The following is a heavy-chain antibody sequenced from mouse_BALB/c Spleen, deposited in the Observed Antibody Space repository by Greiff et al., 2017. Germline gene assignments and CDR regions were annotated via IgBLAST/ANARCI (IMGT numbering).Heavy chain of an antibody. D-gene: IGHD1-1*01. CDR2: IYPGGGYT. Sequence: QVQLQQSGAELVRPGTSVKISCKASGYTFTNYWLGWVKQRPGHGLEWIGDIYPGGGYTNYNEKFKGKATLTADTSSSTAYMQLSSLTSEDSAVYCCARDYYGSSYWYFDVWGAGTTVTVSS. CDR3: ARDYYGSSYWYFDV. V-gene: IGHV1-63*02. CDR1: GYTFTNYW. J-gene: IGHJ1*01.